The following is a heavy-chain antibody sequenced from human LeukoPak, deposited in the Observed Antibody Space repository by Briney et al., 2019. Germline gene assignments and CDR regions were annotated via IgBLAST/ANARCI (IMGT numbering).Heavy chain of an antibody. J-gene: IGHJ4*02. Sequence: ASVKVSCKASGYTFTGYYMHWVRQAPGQGLEWMGWINPNSGGTNYAQKFQGRVTMTRDTSISTAYMELSRLRSDDTAVYYCAKEVLAYCGGDCYSFDYWGQGTLVTVPS. CDR2: INPNSGGT. CDR3: AKEVLAYCGGDCYSFDY. D-gene: IGHD2-21*02. V-gene: IGHV1-2*02. CDR1: GYTFTGYY.